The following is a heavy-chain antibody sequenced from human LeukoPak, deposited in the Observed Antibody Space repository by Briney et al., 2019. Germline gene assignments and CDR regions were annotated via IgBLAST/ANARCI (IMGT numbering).Heavy chain of an antibody. J-gene: IGHJ6*02. CDR3: AREDSYDNYGMDV. D-gene: IGHD5-18*01. CDR2: ISSSSSYI. V-gene: IGHV3-21*01. CDR1: GFTFSSYS. Sequence: GGSLRLPCAASGFTFSSYSMNWVRQAPGKGLEWVSSISSSSSYIYYADSVKGRFTISRDNAKNSLYLQMNSLRAEDTAVYYCAREDSYDNYGMDVWGQGTTVTVSS.